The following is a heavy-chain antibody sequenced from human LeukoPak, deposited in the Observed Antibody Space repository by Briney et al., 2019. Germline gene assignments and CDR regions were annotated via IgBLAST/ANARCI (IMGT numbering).Heavy chain of an antibody. CDR1: GYSFTSYW. Sequence: GESPQISCQGSGYSFTSYWIGWVRPMPGKGLEWMGIIFPRDSNTRYSPSFQGQVTISADKSISTAYLQWSSLKASDTAMYYCAVPSPSPTSSDYWGQGTLVTVSS. D-gene: IGHD2-2*01. CDR2: IFPRDSNT. CDR3: AVPSPSPTSSDY. V-gene: IGHV5-51*01. J-gene: IGHJ4*02.